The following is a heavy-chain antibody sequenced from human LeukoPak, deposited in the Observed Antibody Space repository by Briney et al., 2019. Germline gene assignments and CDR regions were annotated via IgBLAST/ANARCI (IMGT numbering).Heavy chain of an antibody. CDR2: IYTSGST. V-gene: IGHV4-4*09. Sequence: ASETLSLTCTVSGGSISSYYWSWIRQPPGKGLEWIGYIYTSGSTNYNPSLKSRVTISVDTSKNQFSLKLSSVTAADTAVYYCVTGFTTMAVDYFDYWGQGTLVTVSP. CDR1: GGSISSYY. CDR3: VTGFTTMAVDYFDY. J-gene: IGHJ4*02. D-gene: IGHD5-18*01.